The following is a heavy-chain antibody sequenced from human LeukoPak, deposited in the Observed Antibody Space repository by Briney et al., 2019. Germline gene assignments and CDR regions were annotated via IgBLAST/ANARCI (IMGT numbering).Heavy chain of an antibody. CDR3: AGAIHYYYYYMDV. J-gene: IGHJ6*03. Sequence: GGSLRLSCAASGFTFSSYDMHWVRQAPGKGLEWLAFIRYDGSNKYYADSVKGRFTLSRDNSKNTLYLQMNSLRAEVTAVYYCAGAIHYYYYYMDVWGKGTTVTVSS. CDR1: GFTFSSYD. CDR2: IRYDGSNK. D-gene: IGHD2-21*01. V-gene: IGHV3-30*02.